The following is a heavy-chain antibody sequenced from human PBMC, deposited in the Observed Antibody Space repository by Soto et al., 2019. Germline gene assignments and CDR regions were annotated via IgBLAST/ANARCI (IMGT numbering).Heavy chain of an antibody. V-gene: IGHV4-39*01. D-gene: IGHD6-13*01. J-gene: IGHJ5*02. CDR1: GGSITSSSSY. Sequence: SETLSPTGTVSGGSITSSSSYLFCMRQRPGKGLEWFGSIYYSGNTYYNPSHKSRVTISVDTSKYQFSRKLSAVTAADTAVYYCARRRSSRPYNWFDHWGQGTLVTVSS. CDR2: IYYSGNT. CDR3: ARRRSSRPYNWFDH.